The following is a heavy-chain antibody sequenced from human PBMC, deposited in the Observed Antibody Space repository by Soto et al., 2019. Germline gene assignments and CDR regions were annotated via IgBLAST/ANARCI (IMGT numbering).Heavy chain of an antibody. Sequence: PSETLSLTCTVSGGSISSSSYYWGWIRQPPGKGLEWIGSIHYSGSTYYNPSLKSRVTISVDTSKNQFSLKLSSVTAADTAVYYCARRATQYSYGYWEGYYFDYWGQGTLVTVSS. CDR3: ARRATQYSYGYWEGYYFDY. CDR2: IHYSGST. V-gene: IGHV4-39*01. J-gene: IGHJ4*02. D-gene: IGHD5-18*01. CDR1: GGSISSSSYY.